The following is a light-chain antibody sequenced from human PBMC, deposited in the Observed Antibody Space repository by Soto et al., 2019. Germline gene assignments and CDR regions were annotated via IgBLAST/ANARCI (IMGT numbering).Light chain of an antibody. Sequence: DIPLTQSPSSLSASVGDRVTITCRASQGISNFLAWYQQKPGKVPKLLIYAASTLQSGVPSRFSGSGSGTAFTLTISSLQTEDVATYYCQKYNSAPLTSGPGTKVDIK. V-gene: IGKV1-27*01. CDR3: QKYNSAPLT. CDR1: QGISNF. CDR2: AAS. J-gene: IGKJ3*01.